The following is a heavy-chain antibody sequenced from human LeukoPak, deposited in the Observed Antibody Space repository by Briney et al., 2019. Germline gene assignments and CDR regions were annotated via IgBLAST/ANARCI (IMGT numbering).Heavy chain of an antibody. CDR1: GGSISSYY. CDR2: IYYSGST. J-gene: IGHJ4*02. V-gene: IGHV4-59*08. D-gene: IGHD4-23*01. Sequence: SETLSLTCTVPGGSISSYYWSWIRQPPGKGLEWIGYIYYSGSTNYNPSLKSRVTISVDTSKNQFSLKLSSVTAADTAVYYCARFGGGNPHFDYWGQGTPVTVSS. CDR3: ARFGGGNPHFDY.